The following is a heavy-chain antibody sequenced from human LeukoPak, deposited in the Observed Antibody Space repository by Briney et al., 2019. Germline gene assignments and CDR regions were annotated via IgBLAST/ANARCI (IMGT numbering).Heavy chain of an antibody. CDR3: ARDGGPIEYYYDSSGCFDY. CDR2: ISSSSSYI. J-gene: IGHJ4*02. CDR1: GFTFSSYS. V-gene: IGHV3-21*01. D-gene: IGHD3-22*01. Sequence: PGGSLRLSCAASGFTFSSYSMNWVRQAPGKGLEWVSSISSSSSYIYYADSVKGRFTTSRDNAKNSLYLQMNSLRAEDTAVYYCARDGGPIEYYYDSSGCFDYWGQGTLVTVSS.